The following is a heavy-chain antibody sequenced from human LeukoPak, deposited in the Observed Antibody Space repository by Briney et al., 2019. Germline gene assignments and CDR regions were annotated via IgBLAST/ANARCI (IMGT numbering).Heavy chain of an antibody. V-gene: IGHV4-34*01. CDR2: INHSGST. J-gene: IGHJ2*01. D-gene: IGHD3-22*01. CDR3: ARGLDYYDSSGPYWYFDL. CDR1: GGSFSGYY. Sequence: PSETLSLTCAVYGGSFSGYYWSWIRQPPGKGLEWIGEINHSGSTNYNPSLKSRGTISVDTSKNQFSLKLSSVTAADTAVYYCARGLDYYDSSGPYWYFDLWGRGTLVTVSS.